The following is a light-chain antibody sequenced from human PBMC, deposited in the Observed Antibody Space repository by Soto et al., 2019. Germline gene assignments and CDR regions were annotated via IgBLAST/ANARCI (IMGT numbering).Light chain of an antibody. Sequence: QPVLTQPPSASGTPGQRVTISWSGSSSNIGSNSVNWYQQVPGTAPKLLIYSNNQWPLGVPDRFSGSKSGTSASLAISGLQSEDEADYYCATWDDSLNGWVFGGGTKLTVL. CDR1: SSNIGSNS. V-gene: IGLV1-44*01. CDR2: SNN. J-gene: IGLJ3*02. CDR3: ATWDDSLNGWV.